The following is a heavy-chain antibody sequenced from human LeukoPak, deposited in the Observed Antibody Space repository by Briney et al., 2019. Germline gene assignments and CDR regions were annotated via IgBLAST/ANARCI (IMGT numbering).Heavy chain of an antibody. D-gene: IGHD3-10*01. V-gene: IGHV3-23*01. CDR3: ASYGSGSYLPSFY. CDR2: ISGRDGIT. J-gene: IGHJ4*02. CDR1: GFTFSSYA. Sequence: GGSLRLSCAGSGFTFSSYAMSWVRQAPGKGLEWVSTISGRDGITHYADSVKGRFTISRDNSRNSLYLQMNSLRAEDTAVYYCASYGSGSYLPSFYWGQGTLVTVSS.